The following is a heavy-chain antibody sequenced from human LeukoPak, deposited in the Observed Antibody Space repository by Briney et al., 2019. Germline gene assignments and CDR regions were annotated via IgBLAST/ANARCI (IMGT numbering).Heavy chain of an antibody. Sequence: SETLSLTCTVSGGSISSYYWSWIRQPPGKGLEWIGYIYYSGSTNYNPSLKGRVTISVDTSKNQFSLKLSSVTAADTAVYYCARENHDYGDFSFFDYWGQGTLVTVSS. J-gene: IGHJ4*02. V-gene: IGHV4-59*01. CDR1: GGSISSYY. D-gene: IGHD4-17*01. CDR2: IYYSGST. CDR3: ARENHDYGDFSFFDY.